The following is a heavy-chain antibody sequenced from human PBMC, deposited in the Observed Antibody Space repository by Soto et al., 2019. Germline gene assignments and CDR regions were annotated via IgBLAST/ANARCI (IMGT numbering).Heavy chain of an antibody. Sequence: ASVKVSCKASGYTFTSYYMHWVRQAPGQGLEWMGIINPSGGSTSYAQKFQGRVTMTRDTSTSTVYMELSSLRSEDTAVYYCASSVAALDAFDIWGQGTMVTVSS. V-gene: IGHV1-46*01. J-gene: IGHJ3*02. D-gene: IGHD6-6*01. CDR3: ASSVAALDAFDI. CDR2: INPSGGST. CDR1: GYTFTSYY.